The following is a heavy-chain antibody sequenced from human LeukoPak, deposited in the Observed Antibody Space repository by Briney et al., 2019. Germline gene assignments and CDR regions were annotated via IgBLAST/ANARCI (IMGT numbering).Heavy chain of an antibody. V-gene: IGHV3-21*06. CDR1: GFSFSTYS. J-gene: IGHJ4*02. CDR3: TRDPSDY. Sequence: AGGSLILSCAASGFSFSTYSMNWVRQAPGKGLEWVSSIGSSPTYTFYAASVKGRFTISRDNAKNSLFLQMNSLTAEDTAVYYCTRDPSDYWGQGTLVTVSS. CDR2: IGSSPTYT.